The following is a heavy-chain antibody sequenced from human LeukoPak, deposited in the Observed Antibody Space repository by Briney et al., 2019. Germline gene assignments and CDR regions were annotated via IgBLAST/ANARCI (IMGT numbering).Heavy chain of an antibody. V-gene: IGHV3-7*01. J-gene: IGHJ6*03. CDR3: ARVAVAGIYFYYYMDV. Sequence: GGALRISCATSGFTFCSNGMRWVRQAPGKGLEWGVYIKREGGDRYYVDSVKGRFTISRDNTKNSLYLQMNSLRAEDTAVYYCARVAVAGIYFYYYMDVWGKGTTVTVSS. D-gene: IGHD6-13*01. CDR2: IKREGGDR. CDR1: GFTFCSNG.